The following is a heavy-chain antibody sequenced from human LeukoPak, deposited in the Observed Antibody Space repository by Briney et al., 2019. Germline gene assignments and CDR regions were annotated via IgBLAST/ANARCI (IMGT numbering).Heavy chain of an antibody. CDR1: GFTFSSYS. CDR3: ARDGPEEWLLNYYYYGMDV. D-gene: IGHD3-3*01. J-gene: IGHJ6*02. Sequence: GSLRLSCAASGFTFSSYSMNWVRQAPGKGLEWVSSISSSSSYIYYADSVKGRFTISRDNAKNSLYLQMNSLRAEDTAVYYCARDGPEEWLLNYYYYGMDVWGQGTTVTVSS. V-gene: IGHV3-21*01. CDR2: ISSSSSYI.